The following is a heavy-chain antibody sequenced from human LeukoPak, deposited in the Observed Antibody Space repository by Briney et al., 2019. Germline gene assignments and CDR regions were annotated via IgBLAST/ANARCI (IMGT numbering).Heavy chain of an antibody. CDR3: ARGDGDYVRFRYFQH. Sequence: GASVKVSCKASGYTFTGYYMHWVRQAPGQGLEWMGWINPNSGGTNYAQKFQGRVTMTRDTSISTAYMELSRLRSDDTAVYYCARGDGDYVRFRYFQHWGQGTLVTVSS. D-gene: IGHD4-17*01. CDR1: GYTFTGYY. J-gene: IGHJ1*01. CDR2: INPNSGGT. V-gene: IGHV1-2*02.